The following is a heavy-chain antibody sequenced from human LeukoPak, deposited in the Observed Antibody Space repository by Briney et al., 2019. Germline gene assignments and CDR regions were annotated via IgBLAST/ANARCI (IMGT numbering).Heavy chain of an antibody. CDR1: GGSISSYY. J-gene: IGHJ2*01. V-gene: IGHV4-59*01. CDR3: AREAAATSL. CDR2: IYYSGST. D-gene: IGHD6-25*01. Sequence: SETLSLTCTVSGGSISSYYWSWIRQPPGKGLEWIGYIYYSGSTDYNPSLKSRVTISVDTSKNQFSLKLSSVTAADTAVYYCAREAAATSLWGRGTLVTVSS.